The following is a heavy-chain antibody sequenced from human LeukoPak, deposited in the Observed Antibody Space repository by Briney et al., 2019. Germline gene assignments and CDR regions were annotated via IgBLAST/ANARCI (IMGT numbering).Heavy chain of an antibody. Sequence: QSGRSLRLSCAASGFTFDDYAMRWVRQAPGKGLEWVSGISWNSGSIGYADSVKGRFTISRDNAKNSLYLQMNSLRAEDTALYYCAKPANRYCSSTSCSPFDYWGQGTLVTVSS. J-gene: IGHJ4*02. CDR3: AKPANRYCSSTSCSPFDY. CDR2: ISWNSGSI. V-gene: IGHV3-9*01. CDR1: GFTFDDYA. D-gene: IGHD2-2*01.